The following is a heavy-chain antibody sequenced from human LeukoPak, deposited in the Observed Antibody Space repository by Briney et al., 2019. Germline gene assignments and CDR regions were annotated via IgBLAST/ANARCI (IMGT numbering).Heavy chain of an antibody. CDR1: GFTFSNAW. CDR3: TRAHCSSTSCSNYYYYYGMDV. CDR2: IKRKTDGGST. V-gene: IGHV3-15*01. D-gene: IGHD2-2*01. Sequence: GGSLRLSCAASGFTFSNAWMSWVRQAPGKGLEWVGRIKRKTDGGSTDYAAPVKGRFTISRADSKNTLYLQMNSLKTEDTAVYYCTRAHCSSTSCSNYYYYYGMDVWGQGTTVTVSS. J-gene: IGHJ6*02.